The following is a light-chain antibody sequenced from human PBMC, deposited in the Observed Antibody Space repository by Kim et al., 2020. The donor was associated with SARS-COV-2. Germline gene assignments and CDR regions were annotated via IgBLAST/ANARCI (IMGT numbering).Light chain of an antibody. J-gene: IGKJ1*01. Sequence: SPGERATLSCRASQSVSSTYLAWYQQKPGQAPRLLIYAASSRATGIPDRFSGSGSETDFTLTISRLEPEDCAVFYCQQYATSPRTFGQGTKVDIK. V-gene: IGKV3-20*01. CDR3: QQYATSPRT. CDR1: QSVSSTY. CDR2: AAS.